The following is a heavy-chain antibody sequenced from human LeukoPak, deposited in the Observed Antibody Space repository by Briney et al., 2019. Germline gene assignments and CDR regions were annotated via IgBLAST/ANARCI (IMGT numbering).Heavy chain of an antibody. J-gene: IGHJ4*02. D-gene: IGHD5-12*01. CDR3: ASGYNGLDF. CDR1: GGSISSNNYY. V-gene: IGHV4-39*01. CDR2: IYYSGST. Sequence: SETLSLTCSVSGGSISSNNYYWGWIRQPPGKGLEWIGSIYYSGSTYYNPSLKSRVTISVDTPKNQFSLKLSSVTAADTAVYYCASGYNGLDFWGQGTPVTVSS.